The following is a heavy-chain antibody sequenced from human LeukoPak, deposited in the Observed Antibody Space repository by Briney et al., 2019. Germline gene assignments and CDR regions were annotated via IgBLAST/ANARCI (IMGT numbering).Heavy chain of an antibody. V-gene: IGHV3-23*01. CDR1: GFTFSSYA. CDR2: ISGGGGTT. D-gene: IGHD2-21*02. Sequence: GGSLRLSCAASGFTFSSYAMSWVRQAPGKGLEWVSRISGGGGTTYYAASVKGRFTISRDNSKNTLYLQINSLRAEDTAVYYCAKDMSPMVTAITAFDYWGQGTLVTVSS. CDR3: AKDMSPMVTAITAFDY. J-gene: IGHJ4*02.